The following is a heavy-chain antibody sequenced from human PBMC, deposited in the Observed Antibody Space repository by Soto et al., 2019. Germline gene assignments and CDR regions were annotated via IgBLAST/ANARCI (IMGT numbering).Heavy chain of an antibody. CDR1: GFTFSSYP. D-gene: IGHD3-10*01. CDR3: ARDGTMVRATYFFDY. J-gene: IGHJ4*02. Sequence: GGSLRLSCAASGFTFSSYPMHWVRQAPGKGLEWVAVISYDGYHKYYADSVEGRFTISRDNSNNTLYLQVNSLRADDTAVYYCARDGTMVRATYFFDYWGQGTLVTVSS. CDR2: ISYDGYHK. V-gene: IGHV3-30-3*01.